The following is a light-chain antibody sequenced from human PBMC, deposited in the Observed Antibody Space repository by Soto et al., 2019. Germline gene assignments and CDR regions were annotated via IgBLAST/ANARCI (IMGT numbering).Light chain of an antibody. V-gene: IGKV1-5*01. CDR2: DAS. CDR1: QSISSW. Sequence: DIPMTQSPSTLSASVGDRVIITCRASQSISSWLAWYQQRPGKAPKLLIYDASSLYAGVPSRFTGSGSGTEFTLTIESLQPDDLATYYCLQYNRSPYTFGQGTKLEIK. CDR3: LQYNRSPYT. J-gene: IGKJ2*01.